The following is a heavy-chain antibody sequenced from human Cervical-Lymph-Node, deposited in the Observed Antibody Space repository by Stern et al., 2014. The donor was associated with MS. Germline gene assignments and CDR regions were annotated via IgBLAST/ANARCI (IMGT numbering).Heavy chain of an antibody. D-gene: IGHD3-10*01. CDR2: IIPVLSTI. J-gene: IGHJ5*02. CDR1: GGTSNGHG. CDR3: ARRGSARRGSGWLDP. Sequence: VQLVESGAEVKKPGSSVKVSCKASGGTSNGHGISWVRQAPGQGLEWVGGIIPVLSTIDYAQKSQGRVTIPADESTSTTYMELSSLRSEDTAVYYCARRGSARRGSGWLDPWGQGTLVTVSS. V-gene: IGHV1-69*01.